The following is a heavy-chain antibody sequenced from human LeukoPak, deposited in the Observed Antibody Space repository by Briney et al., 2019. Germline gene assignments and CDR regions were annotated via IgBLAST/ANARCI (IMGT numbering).Heavy chain of an antibody. CDR2: ISGSGGST. Sequence: GSLRLSCAASGFTFSSYAMSWVRQAPGKGLEWVSAISGSGGSTYYADSVKGRFTISRDNSKNTLYLQMNSLRAEDTAVYYCAKDRYSNYYFDYWGQGTLVTVSS. J-gene: IGHJ4*02. CDR3: AKDRYSNYYFDY. D-gene: IGHD4-11*01. V-gene: IGHV3-23*01. CDR1: GFTFSSYA.